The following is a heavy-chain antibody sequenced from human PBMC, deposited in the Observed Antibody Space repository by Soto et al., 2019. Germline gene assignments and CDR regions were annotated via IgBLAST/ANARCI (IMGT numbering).Heavy chain of an antibody. J-gene: IGHJ4*02. CDR3: ERVRGYGGNIFAFDS. D-gene: IGHD3-3*02. CDR2: INSDGSST. CDR1: GFTFSSYW. V-gene: IGHV3-74*01. Sequence: GGSLRLSCAASGFTFSSYWMHWVRQAPGKGLVWVSRINSDGSSTSYADSVKGRFTISRDNAKNTLYLQMNSLRAEDTAVYYCERVRGYGGNIFAFDSGGRRPWDTFPS.